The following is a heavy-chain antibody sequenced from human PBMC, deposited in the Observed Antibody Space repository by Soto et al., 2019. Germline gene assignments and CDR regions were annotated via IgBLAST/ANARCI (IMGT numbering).Heavy chain of an antibody. D-gene: IGHD4-17*01. CDR3: ASQRHDSGVYWGFDY. J-gene: IGHJ4*02. Sequence: QLQLQESGPGLVKPSETLSLTCTVSGGSISGSGYYWGWIRQPPGKGLEWIGNIYYSGSSYYNPSLKSRVSMSVDTSKSQFSLKLSSVPAADMAVYYCASQRHDSGVYWGFDYWGQGALVTVSS. CDR2: IYYSGSS. V-gene: IGHV4-39*01. CDR1: GGSISGSGYY.